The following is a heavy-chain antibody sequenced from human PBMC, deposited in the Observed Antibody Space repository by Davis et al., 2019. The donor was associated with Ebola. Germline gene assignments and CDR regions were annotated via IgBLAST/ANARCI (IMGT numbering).Heavy chain of an antibody. Sequence: SVKVPCKASGFTFTNYATHRLRLVSGQSLVWKGWINAGNGNTKYSQKFQGRVTITTDTSASTAYMELSSLRSEDTAVFYCARIILGRDFYGMDVWGQGTTVTVSS. CDR3: ARIILGRDFYGMDV. V-gene: IGHV1-3*01. CDR1: GFTFTNYA. J-gene: IGHJ6*02. CDR2: INAGNGNT.